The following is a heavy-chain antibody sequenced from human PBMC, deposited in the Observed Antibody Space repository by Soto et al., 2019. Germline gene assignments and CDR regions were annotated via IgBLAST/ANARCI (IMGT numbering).Heavy chain of an antibody. Sequence: GESLKISCXGSGYSFTSYWIGWVRQMPGKGLEWMGIIYPGDSDTRYSPSFQGQVTISADKSISTAYLQWSSLKASDTAMYYCARRGYLADDSSGYVLDYWGQGTLVTVSS. CDR2: IYPGDSDT. CDR3: ARRGYLADDSSGYVLDY. J-gene: IGHJ4*02. V-gene: IGHV5-51*01. CDR1: GYSFTSYW. D-gene: IGHD3-22*01.